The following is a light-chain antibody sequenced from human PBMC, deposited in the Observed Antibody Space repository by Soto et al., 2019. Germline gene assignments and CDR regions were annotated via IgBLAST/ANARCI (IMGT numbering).Light chain of an antibody. CDR1: QSVTSN. V-gene: IGKV3D-15*01. J-gene: IGKJ5*01. Sequence: EILLTQSTDTLAVSPWAVATLSGWGSQSVTSNLAWYQQKRGQAPRLLIYAASNRATGVPARFSGSGSGTEFTLTISSLQSEDFAVYYCQQYNNWPPITFGQGTRLDIK. CDR2: AAS. CDR3: QQYNNWPPIT.